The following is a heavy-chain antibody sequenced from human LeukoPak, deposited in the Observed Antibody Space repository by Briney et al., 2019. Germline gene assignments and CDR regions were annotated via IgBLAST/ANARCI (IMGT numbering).Heavy chain of an antibody. CDR2: SEYSGSA. V-gene: IGHV4-59*02. CDR3: AQNWGSYAFDI. D-gene: IGHD7-27*01. CDR1: GGSVSTYY. J-gene: IGHJ3*02. Sequence: PSESLSLTCTVSGGSVSTYYWSWVRQPPGKGLEWIGYSEYSGSANYNPSLKSRVTISVDTSKNQFSLNLSSVTAADTAVYYCAQNWGSYAFDIWRRETRVTVSS.